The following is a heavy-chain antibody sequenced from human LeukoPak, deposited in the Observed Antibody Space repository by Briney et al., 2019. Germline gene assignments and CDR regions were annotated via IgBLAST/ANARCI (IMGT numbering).Heavy chain of an antibody. V-gene: IGHV4-61*02. J-gene: IGHJ6*03. Sequence: SETLSLTCTVSGGSISSGSYYWSWIRQPAGKGLEWIGRIYTSGSTNYNPSLKSRVTISVDTSKNQFSLKLSSVTAADTAVYYCARVGCSSTSCYGWFYYMDVWGKGTTVTVSS. CDR3: ARVGCSSTSCYGWFYYMDV. CDR1: GGSISSGSYY. CDR2: IYTSGST. D-gene: IGHD2-2*01.